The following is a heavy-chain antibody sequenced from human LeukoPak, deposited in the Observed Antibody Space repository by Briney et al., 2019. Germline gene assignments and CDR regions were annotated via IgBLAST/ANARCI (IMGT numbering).Heavy chain of an antibody. Sequence: ASVKVSCKVSGYTLTELSIHWVRQDPGKGLEWMGGFDPEDGETIHAQKFQGRVTMTEDTSTDTAYMELSSLRSEDTAVYYCATDPVSSATTFDYWGQGTLVTVSS. CDR3: ATDPVSSATTFDY. V-gene: IGHV1-24*01. CDR1: GYTLTELS. D-gene: IGHD1-1*01. J-gene: IGHJ4*02. CDR2: FDPEDGET.